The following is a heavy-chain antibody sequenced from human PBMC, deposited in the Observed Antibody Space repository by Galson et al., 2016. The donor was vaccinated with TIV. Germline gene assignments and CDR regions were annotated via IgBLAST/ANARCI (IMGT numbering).Heavy chain of an antibody. J-gene: IGHJ5*02. Sequence: SLRLSCAASGFTFSRHGIHWVRHTPGTGLEWVTSIGPDGNDKSYGDSVKGRFTISRDNSMSRIYLQMNDLRLEDTAIYYCARLGLNWFDPWGQGTQVTVSS. CDR3: ARLGLNWFDP. CDR1: GFTFSRHG. D-gene: IGHD3-16*01. CDR2: IGPDGNDK. V-gene: IGHV3-30*02.